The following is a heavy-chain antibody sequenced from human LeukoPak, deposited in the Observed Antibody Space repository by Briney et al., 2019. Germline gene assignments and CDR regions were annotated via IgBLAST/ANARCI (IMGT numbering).Heavy chain of an antibody. Sequence: PSQTLSLTCTVSGVSISSSNSYWGWIRQPPGRGLEWIGSIYYSGNTYYNASVKSQVSISIDTSKNRFSLTLTSVTAADTAVYYWARQTGSGLFILPGGKGTLVTVSS. J-gene: IGHJ5*02. CDR3: ARQTGSGLFILP. CDR1: GVSISSSNSY. V-gene: IGHV4-39*01. CDR2: IYYSGNT. D-gene: IGHD3-3*01.